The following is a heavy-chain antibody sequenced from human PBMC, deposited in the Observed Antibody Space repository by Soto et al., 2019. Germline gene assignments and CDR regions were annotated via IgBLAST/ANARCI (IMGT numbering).Heavy chain of an antibody. CDR2: IDPSDSYT. Sequence: PGESLKISCKGSGYSFTSYWISWVRQMPGKGLEWMGRIDPSDSYTNYSPSFQGHVTISADKSISTAYLQWSSLRASDTAMYYCARGYYDILTGSVSDYWGQGTLVTVSS. D-gene: IGHD3-9*01. CDR1: GYSFTSYW. J-gene: IGHJ4*02. CDR3: ARGYYDILTGSVSDY. V-gene: IGHV5-10-1*01.